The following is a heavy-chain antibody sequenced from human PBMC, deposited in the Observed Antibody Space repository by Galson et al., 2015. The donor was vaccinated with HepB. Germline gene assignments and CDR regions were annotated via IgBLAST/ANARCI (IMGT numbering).Heavy chain of an antibody. D-gene: IGHD6-19*01. J-gene: IGHJ4*02. Sequence: SLRLSCAASGFTFSYYAMSWVRQAPGKGLEWVSAITPSGDNTYSADSMKGRFTISRDNSQNTLFLQMNSLRADDTAIYFCAKVSPEKTDGWYRQALYYLDSWCQGTRVTVTS. CDR2: ITPSGDNT. CDR3: AKVSPEKTDGWYRQALYYLDS. CDR1: GFTFSYYA. V-gene: IGHV3-23*01.